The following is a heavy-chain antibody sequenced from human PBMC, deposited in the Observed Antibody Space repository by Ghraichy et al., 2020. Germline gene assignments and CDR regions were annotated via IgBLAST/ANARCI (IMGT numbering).Heavy chain of an antibody. Sequence: SVKVSCKASGGTFSSYAISWVRQAPGQGLEWMGGIIPNFGTANYAQKFQGRVTITADESTSTAYMELSSLRSEDTAVYYCASLDYYGSGSYNDYWGQGTLVTVSS. CDR1: GGTFSSYA. D-gene: IGHD3-10*01. CDR2: IIPNFGTA. V-gene: IGHV1-69*13. J-gene: IGHJ4*02. CDR3: ASLDYYGSGSYNDY.